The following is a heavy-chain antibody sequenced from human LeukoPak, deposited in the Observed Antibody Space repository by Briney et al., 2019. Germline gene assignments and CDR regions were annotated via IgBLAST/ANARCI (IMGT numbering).Heavy chain of an antibody. D-gene: IGHD5-12*01. J-gene: IGHJ4*02. CDR1: GGSISSFH. Sequence: PSETLSLTCTVSGGSISSFHWSWIRQPAGKGLEWIGRIYTSGSTNYNPSLKSRVTMSVDTSKNQFSLKLSSVTAADTAVYYCARIEMATICLDYWGQGTLVTVSS. V-gene: IGHV4-4*07. CDR3: ARIEMATICLDY. CDR2: IYTSGST.